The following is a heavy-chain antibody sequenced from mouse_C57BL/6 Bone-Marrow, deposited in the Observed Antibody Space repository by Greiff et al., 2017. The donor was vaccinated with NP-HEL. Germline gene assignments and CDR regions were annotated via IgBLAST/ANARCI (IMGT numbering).Heavy chain of an antibody. CDR3: ASGHSLAY. CDR1: GFSLTSYG. CDR2: IWGVGST. D-gene: IGHD6-1*01. V-gene: IGHV2-6*01. J-gene: IGHJ3*01. Sequence: VKLVESGPGLVAPSQSLSITCTVSGFSLTSYGVDWVRQSPGKGLEWLGVIWGVGSTNYNSALKSRLSISKDNSKSQVFLKMNSLQTADTAMYYCASGHSLAYWGQGTLVTVSA.